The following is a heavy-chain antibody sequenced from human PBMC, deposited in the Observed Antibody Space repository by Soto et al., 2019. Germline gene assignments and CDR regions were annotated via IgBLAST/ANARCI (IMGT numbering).Heavy chain of an antibody. Sequence: ASVKVSCKASGYTFTSYYMHWVRQAPGQGLEWMEIISPSGGSTSYAQKFQGRVTMTRDTSTSTVYMELSSLRSEDTAVYYCASDSSYYDSSGYPDYWGQGTLVTVSS. CDR1: GYTFTSYY. CDR2: ISPSGGST. CDR3: ASDSSYYDSSGYPDY. J-gene: IGHJ4*02. D-gene: IGHD3-22*01. V-gene: IGHV1-46*01.